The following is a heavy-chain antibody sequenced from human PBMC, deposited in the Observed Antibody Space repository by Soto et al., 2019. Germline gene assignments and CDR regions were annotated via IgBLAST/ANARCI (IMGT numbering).Heavy chain of an antibody. D-gene: IGHD6-6*01. CDR2: IYHSGST. Sequence: LSLTCSVSDDSINSDKYYWGWIRQPPGKGLEWIGYIYHSGSTYYNPSLKSRVTISVDRSKNQFSLKLSSVTAADTAVYYCARGEDAAPLGYYFDYWGQGTLVTAPS. V-gene: IGHV4-30-2*01. CDR3: ARGEDAAPLGYYFDY. J-gene: IGHJ4*02. CDR1: DDSINSDKYY.